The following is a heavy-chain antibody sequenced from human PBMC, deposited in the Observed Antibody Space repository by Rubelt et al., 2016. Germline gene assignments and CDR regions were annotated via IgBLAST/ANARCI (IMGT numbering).Heavy chain of an antibody. D-gene: IGHD3-10*01. CDR1: GGSFSGYY. CDR2: INHSGST. CDR3: AREEFASSDY. J-gene: IGHJ4*02. V-gene: IGHV4-34*01. Sequence: QVQLQQWGAGLLKPSETLSLTCAVYGGSFSGYYWSWIRQPPGKGLEWLGEINHSGSTNYNPSLKSRVPISVDTSKNQFSLKLSSVPAPETAVDYCAREEFASSDYWGQGTLVTVPS.